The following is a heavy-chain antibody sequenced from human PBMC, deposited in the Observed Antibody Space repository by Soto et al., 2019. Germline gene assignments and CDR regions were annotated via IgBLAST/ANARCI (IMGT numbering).Heavy chain of an antibody. J-gene: IGHJ4*02. CDR3: ARDGTEYYGEYYDY. Sequence: QVQLVESGGGLVKPGGSLRLSCATSGFTFSDYYMSWIRQAPGKGLERVSYIGTRGNTKYYADSVRGRFTISRDNAKNSLYLQMNSLRADDTAVYYCARDGTEYYGEYYDYWGQGIPVTVSS. CDR1: GFTFSDYY. D-gene: IGHD4-17*01. V-gene: IGHV3-11*01. CDR2: IGTRGNTK.